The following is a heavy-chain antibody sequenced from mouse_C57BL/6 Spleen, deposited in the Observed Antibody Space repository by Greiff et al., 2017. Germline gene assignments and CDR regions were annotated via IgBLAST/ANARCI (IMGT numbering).Heavy chain of an antibody. Sequence: QVQLQQPGAELVRPGSSVKLSCKASGYTFTSYWMDWVKQRPGQGLEWIGNIYPSDSETHYNQKFKDKATLTVDKSSSTAYMQLRSLTSEDSAVYYCARSLDGYGDYFDYWGQGTTLTVSS. CDR3: ARSLDGYGDYFDY. CDR1: GYTFTSYW. J-gene: IGHJ2*01. V-gene: IGHV1-61*01. CDR2: IYPSDSET. D-gene: IGHD2-3*01.